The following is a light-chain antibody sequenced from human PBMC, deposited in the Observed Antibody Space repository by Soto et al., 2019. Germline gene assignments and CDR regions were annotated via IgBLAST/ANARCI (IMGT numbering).Light chain of an antibody. CDR1: QGSTNC. Sequence: DIQLTQSPSFLSASVGDRVTITCRASQGSTNCLAWYQQKPAKAPNLLIYAASTLQAGVSSRFSGSGSGTEFTLTISSLQPEDFATYYCQQYYSYPLTFGGGTKVEIK. J-gene: IGKJ4*01. V-gene: IGKV1-9*01. CDR2: AAS. CDR3: QQYYSYPLT.